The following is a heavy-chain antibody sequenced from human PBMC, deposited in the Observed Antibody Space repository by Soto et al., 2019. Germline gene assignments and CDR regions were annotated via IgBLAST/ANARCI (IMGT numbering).Heavy chain of an antibody. Sequence: EVQLVESGGGLVQPGGSLRLSCAASGFTFSDHYMDWVRQASGKGLEWVGRIRNEANRYTTEYAASVKGRFTISRDDSKNSLYLQMNSLKTDDAAVYYCASGTNPFDYWGQGTLVTVSS. CDR3: ASGTNPFDY. CDR2: IRNEANRYTT. V-gene: IGHV3-72*01. J-gene: IGHJ4*02. D-gene: IGHD1-26*01. CDR1: GFTFSDHY.